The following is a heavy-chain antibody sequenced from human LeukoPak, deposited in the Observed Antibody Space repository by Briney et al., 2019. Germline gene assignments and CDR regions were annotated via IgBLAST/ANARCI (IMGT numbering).Heavy chain of an antibody. D-gene: IGHD3-22*01. Sequence: SVKVSCTASGGTFSSYAISWVRQAPGQGLEWMGRIIPILGIANYAQKFQGRVTITADKSTSTAYMELSSLRSEDTAVYYCATDVYYYDSSGYYDIWGQGTMVTVSS. J-gene: IGHJ3*02. V-gene: IGHV1-69*04. CDR2: IIPILGIA. CDR3: ATDVYYYDSSGYYDI. CDR1: GGTFSSYA.